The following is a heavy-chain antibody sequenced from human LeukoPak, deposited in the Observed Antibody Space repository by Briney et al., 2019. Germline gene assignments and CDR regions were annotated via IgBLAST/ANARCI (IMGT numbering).Heavy chain of an antibody. CDR2: IYSGGST. CDR3: VRDPHEGGNGWYYFDF. D-gene: IGHD6-19*01. CDR1: GFTVSSNY. V-gene: IGHV3-53*01. J-gene: IGHJ4*02. Sequence: GRSLRLSCAASGFTVSSNYMSWVRQAPGKGLEWVSVIYSGGSTYYADSVKDRLITSRDNSKNTLYLQMNSLRAEDTAVYYCVRDPHEGGNGWYYFDFWGRGTLVTVSS.